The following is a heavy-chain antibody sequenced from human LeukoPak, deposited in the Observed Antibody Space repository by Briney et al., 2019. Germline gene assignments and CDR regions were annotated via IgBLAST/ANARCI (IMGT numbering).Heavy chain of an antibody. V-gene: IGHV3-9*01. D-gene: IGHD6-13*01. CDR2: LSWSSGSI. CDR1: GSTFDDYA. J-gene: IGHJ4*02. CDR3: AKDVGYSSYYFDY. Sequence: GGSLRLSCAASGSTFDDYAMHWVRQAPGKALEWVSGLSWSSGSIGYADSVKGRFTIFRDNAKNSLYLQMNSLRAEDTALYYCAKDVGYSSYYFDYWGQGTLVTVSS.